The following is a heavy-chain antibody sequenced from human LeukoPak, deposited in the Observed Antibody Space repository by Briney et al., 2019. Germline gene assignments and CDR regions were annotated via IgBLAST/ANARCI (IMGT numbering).Heavy chain of an antibody. CDR1: GGSISSYY. CDR2: IYYSGST. Sequence: SETLSLTCTVSGGSISSYYWSWIRQPPGKGLEWIGYIYYSGSTNYNPSLKSRVTISVDTSKNQFSLKLSSVTAADTAVYYCARSSSGYSSSWSPGRWFDPWGQGTLVTVSS. D-gene: IGHD6-13*01. CDR3: ARSSSGYSSSWSPGRWFDP. J-gene: IGHJ5*02. V-gene: IGHV4-59*01.